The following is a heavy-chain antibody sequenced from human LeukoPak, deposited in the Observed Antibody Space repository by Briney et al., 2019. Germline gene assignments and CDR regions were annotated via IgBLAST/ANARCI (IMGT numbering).Heavy chain of an antibody. CDR3: AKGIGYCSSTNCSAPVDP. D-gene: IGHD2-2*01. CDR1: GFTFSSYA. V-gene: IGHV3-23*01. J-gene: IGHJ5*02. Sequence: GGSLRLSCAASGFTFSSYAMSWVRQAPGKGLEWVSAISGSGGSAYYADSVKGRFTISRDNSKNTLHLQMNSLRAEDTAVYYCAKGIGYCSSTNCSAPVDPWGQGTLVTVSS. CDR2: ISGSGGSA.